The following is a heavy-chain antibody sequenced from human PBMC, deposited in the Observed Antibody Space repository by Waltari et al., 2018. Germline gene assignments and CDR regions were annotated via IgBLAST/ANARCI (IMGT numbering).Heavy chain of an antibody. CDR3: ARGVRANNWFDP. CDR1: GYSISSGYY. Sequence: QVQLQESGPGLVKPSETLSLTCAVSGYSISSGYYWGWIRQPPGKGLEWIGSIYHSGSTYYNPSLKSRVTISVDTSKNQFSLKLSSVTAADTAVYYCARGVRANNWFDPWGQGTLVTVSS. J-gene: IGHJ5*02. CDR2: IYHSGST. V-gene: IGHV4-38-2*01. D-gene: IGHD4-17*01.